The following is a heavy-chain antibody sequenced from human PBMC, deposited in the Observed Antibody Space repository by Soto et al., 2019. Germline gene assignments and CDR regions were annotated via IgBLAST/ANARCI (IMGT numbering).Heavy chain of an antibody. D-gene: IGHD2-15*01. V-gene: IGHV1-69*13. CDR2: IIPIFGTA. CDR1: GGTFSSYA. J-gene: IGHJ4*02. Sequence: SVKVSCKASGGTFSSYAISWARQAPGQGLEWMGGIIPIFGTANYAQKFQGRVTITADESTSTAYMELSSLRSEDTAVYYCARDKLPLEAGGFDYWGQGTLVTVSS. CDR3: ARDKLPLEAGGFDY.